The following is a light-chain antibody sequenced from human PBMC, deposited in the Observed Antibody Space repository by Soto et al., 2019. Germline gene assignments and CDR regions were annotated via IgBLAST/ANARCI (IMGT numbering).Light chain of an antibody. CDR2: EVR. J-gene: IGLJ2*01. Sequence: QSALTQPASVSGSPGQSITISCTGASSDVWTYNLVSWYQQHPGKAPKLIIYEVRKRPSGLSNRFSGSKSGNTASLTISGLQAEDEADYYCCSYAGSNSVIFGGGTKLTVL. CDR3: CSYAGSNSVI. CDR1: SSDVWTYNL. V-gene: IGLV2-23*02.